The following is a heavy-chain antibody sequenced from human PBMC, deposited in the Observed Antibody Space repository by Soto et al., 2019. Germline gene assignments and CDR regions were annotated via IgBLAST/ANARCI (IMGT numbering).Heavy chain of an antibody. V-gene: IGHV1-18*01. D-gene: IGHD6-13*01. J-gene: IGHJ4*02. CDR1: GYTFTDYG. CDR2: ITTDKGKT. CDR3: AHRTLVIAAAGKGPNYFDF. Sequence: ASVKVSCKTSGYTFTDYGISWVRQAPGQGLEWMGWITTDKGKTTYAQKFQDRVTITKHTSKNQVVLTMTNMDPVDTATYYCAHRTLVIAAAGKGPNYFDFWGQGTLVTVSS.